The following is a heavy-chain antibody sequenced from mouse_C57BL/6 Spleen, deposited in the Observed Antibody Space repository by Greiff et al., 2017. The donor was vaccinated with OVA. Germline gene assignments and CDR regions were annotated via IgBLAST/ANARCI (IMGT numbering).Heavy chain of an antibody. CDR1: GYSITSGYY. Sequence: VQLQQSGPGLVKPSQSLSLTCSVTGYSITSGYYWNWIRQFPGNKLEWMGYISYDGSNNYNPSLKNRISITRDTSKNQFFLKLNSVTTEDTATYYCARRYFDVWGTGTTVTVSS. CDR3: ARRYFDV. V-gene: IGHV3-6*01. CDR2: ISYDGSN. J-gene: IGHJ1*03.